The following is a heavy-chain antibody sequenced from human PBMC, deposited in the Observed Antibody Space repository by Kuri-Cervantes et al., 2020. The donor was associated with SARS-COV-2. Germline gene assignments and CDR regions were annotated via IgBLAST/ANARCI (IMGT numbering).Heavy chain of an antibody. D-gene: IGHD3-10*01. CDR1: GFTFSNYP. CDR3: ARSLLWFGDLVDY. CDR2: ISSDGNNK. J-gene: IGHJ4*02. V-gene: IGHV3-30-3*01. Sequence: GESLKISCAASGFTFSNYPMHWVRQAPGKGLEWVAVISSDGNNKYYADSVKGRFTISRDNSKNTLYLQMNSLRAEDTAVYYCARSLLWFGDLVDYWGQGALVTVSS.